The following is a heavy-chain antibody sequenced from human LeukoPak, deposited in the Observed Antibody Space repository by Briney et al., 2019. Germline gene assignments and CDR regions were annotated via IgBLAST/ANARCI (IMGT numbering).Heavy chain of an antibody. Sequence: PSETLSLTCTVSDGFIRSYYWSWIRQPPGKGLEWIANIYYNGRTNYNPSLKSRVTMPVDTSKNQFSLKLSSVTAADTAVYYCARDGWPKYNWFDPWGQGTLVTVSS. CDR3: ARDGWPKYNWFDP. J-gene: IGHJ5*02. D-gene: IGHD5-24*01. CDR1: DGFIRSYY. CDR2: IYYNGRT. V-gene: IGHV4-59*12.